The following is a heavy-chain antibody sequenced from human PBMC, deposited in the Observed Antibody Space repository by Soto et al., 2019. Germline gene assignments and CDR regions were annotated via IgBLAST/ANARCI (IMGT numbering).Heavy chain of an antibody. Sequence: QGHLVQSGAEVKKPGASVKVSCKASGYTFTRYGISWVRQAPGQGLEWMGWISAYNGDTNYAQNLQGRVTMTIDTSTTTAYMELRSLTSDDTAVYYCAKNGQPPYYYCGLDVWGQGTTVTVSS. J-gene: IGHJ6*02. CDR1: GYTFTRYG. D-gene: IGHD2-8*01. V-gene: IGHV1-18*01. CDR2: ISAYNGDT. CDR3: AKNGQPPYYYCGLDV.